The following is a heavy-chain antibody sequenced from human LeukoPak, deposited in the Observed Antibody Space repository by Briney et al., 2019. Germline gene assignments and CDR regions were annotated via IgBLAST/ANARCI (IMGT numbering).Heavy chain of an antibody. J-gene: IGHJ4*02. V-gene: IGHV4-4*07. Sequence: KASETLFLTCTVSSGSISSYYWSWIRQPAGKGLEWIGRIYTSGSTNYNPSLKSRVTMSVDTSKNQFSLKLSSVTAADTAVYYCAKSSSWWVFECWGQGTLVTVSS. CDR1: SGSISSYY. D-gene: IGHD6-13*01. CDR3: AKSSSWWVFEC. CDR2: IYTSGST.